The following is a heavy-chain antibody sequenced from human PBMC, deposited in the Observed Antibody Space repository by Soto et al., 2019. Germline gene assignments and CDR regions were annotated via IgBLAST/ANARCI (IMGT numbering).Heavy chain of an antibody. J-gene: IGHJ4*02. D-gene: IGHD5-12*01. CDR1: GFTFSSYG. CDR3: AKEGNNWLRLPDFDY. Sequence: QVQLVESGGGVVQPGRSLRLSCAASGFTFSSYGMHWVRQAPGKGLEWVAVISYDGSNKYYADSVKGRFTISRDNSKNALDMQMNSLRAEDTAVYYCAKEGNNWLRLPDFDYWGQGTLVTVSS. CDR2: ISYDGSNK. V-gene: IGHV3-30*18.